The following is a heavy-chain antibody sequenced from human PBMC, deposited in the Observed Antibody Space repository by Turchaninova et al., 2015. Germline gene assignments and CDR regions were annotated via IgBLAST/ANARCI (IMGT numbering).Heavy chain of an antibody. D-gene: IGHD3-3*01. CDR2: IKSKTDGGTT. J-gene: IGHJ4*02. V-gene: IGHV3-15*01. Sequence: LVESGRGLVKPGGSLRLSCAASGFTFSNAWMSWVRQAPGKGLEWVGRIKSKTDGGTTDYAEPVKGRFTISIDDSKNTLYLQMNSLKTEDTAVYYCTTPITIFGVAKRDYWGQGTLVTVSS. CDR3: TTPITIFGVAKRDY. CDR1: GFTFSNAW.